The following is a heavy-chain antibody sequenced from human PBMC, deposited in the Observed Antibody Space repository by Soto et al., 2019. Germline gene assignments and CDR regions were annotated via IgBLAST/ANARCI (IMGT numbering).Heavy chain of an antibody. CDR3: ASHRSYYYDSSGYLYYYYYGMDV. V-gene: IGHV4-39*01. CDR1: GGSISSSSYY. CDR2: IYDSGST. D-gene: IGHD3-22*01. J-gene: IGHJ6*02. Sequence: SETLSLTCTVSGGSISSSSYYWGWIRQPPGKGLEWIGRIYDSGSTYYNPSLKSRVTISVDASKNMFSLKLSSVTAADTAVYYCASHRSYYYDSSGYLYYYYYGMDVGGPGTTVTVSS.